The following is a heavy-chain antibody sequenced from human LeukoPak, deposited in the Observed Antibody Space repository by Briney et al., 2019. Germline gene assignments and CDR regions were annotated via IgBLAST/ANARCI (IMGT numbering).Heavy chain of an antibody. V-gene: IGHV3-74*01. J-gene: IGHJ6*02. D-gene: IGHD3-9*01. Sequence: GGSLRLSCAASGFTFSSYWMYWVRQAPGKGLVWVSRINGDGSSTSYADSVKGRFTISRDNTKNTLFLQMNSLRAEDTAVYYCARDPDDIFYGMDVWGQGTTVTVSS. CDR2: INGDGSST. CDR3: ARDPDDIFYGMDV. CDR1: GFTFSSYW.